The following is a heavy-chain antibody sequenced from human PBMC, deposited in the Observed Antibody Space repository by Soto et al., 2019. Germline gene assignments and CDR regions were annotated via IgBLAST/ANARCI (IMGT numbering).Heavy chain of an antibody. CDR2: ISGNGGTT. CDR3: AKDARATYGMDV. J-gene: IGHJ6*02. Sequence: VQLLESGGGLVQPGGSLRLSCAASGCTFSSYAMSWVRQAPGKGLEWVSTISGNGGTTYYADSVKGRFTIARDNSKNTLYLQMNRLRAEDTAVYYCAKDARATYGMDVWGQGTTVTVSS. V-gene: IGHV3-23*01. CDR1: GCTFSSYA.